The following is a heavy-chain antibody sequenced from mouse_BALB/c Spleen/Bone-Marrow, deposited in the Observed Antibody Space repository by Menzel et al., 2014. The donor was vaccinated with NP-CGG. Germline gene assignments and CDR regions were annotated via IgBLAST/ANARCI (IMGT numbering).Heavy chain of an antibody. V-gene: IGHV1-67*01. J-gene: IGHJ3*01. CDR2: ISTYSGNT. Sequence: QVQLKESGPELVRPGVSVKISCKGSGYTFTDFAMHWVKQSLAKSLEWIGVISTYSGNTNYNQKFKGKATMTVDKSSSTAYMELARLTSEDSAIYYCARGIYYDSTWFAYWGQGTLVTVSA. D-gene: IGHD2-4*01. CDR1: GYTFTDFA. CDR3: ARGIYYDSTWFAY.